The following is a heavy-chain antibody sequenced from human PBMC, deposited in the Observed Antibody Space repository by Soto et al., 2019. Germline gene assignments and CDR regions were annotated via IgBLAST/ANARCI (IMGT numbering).Heavy chain of an antibody. CDR1: GGSISSYY. CDR2: IYYSGST. CDR3: ARQVWIAARPGGWSYYYYYMDV. D-gene: IGHD6-6*01. J-gene: IGHJ6*03. V-gene: IGHV4-59*08. Sequence: SETLSLTCTVSGGSISSYYWSWIRQPPGKGLEWIGYIYYSGSTNYNPSLKSRVTISVDTSKNQFSLKLSSVTAADTAVYYCARQVWIAARPGGWSYYYYYMDVWGKGTTVTVSS.